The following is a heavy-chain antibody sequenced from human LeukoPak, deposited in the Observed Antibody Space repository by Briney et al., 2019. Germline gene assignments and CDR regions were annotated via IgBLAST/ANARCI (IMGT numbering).Heavy chain of an antibody. J-gene: IGHJ4*02. Sequence: GGSLRLSCAASGFTFSSYGTHWVRQAPGKGLEWVAVISYDGSKRYYADSVKGRFTISRDNSKNTLYLQMNSLRAEDTAVYYCAKEHGDSHFDYWGQGTLVTVSS. CDR3: AKEHGDSHFDY. CDR2: ISYDGSKR. D-gene: IGHD4-17*01. CDR1: GFTFSSYG. V-gene: IGHV3-30*18.